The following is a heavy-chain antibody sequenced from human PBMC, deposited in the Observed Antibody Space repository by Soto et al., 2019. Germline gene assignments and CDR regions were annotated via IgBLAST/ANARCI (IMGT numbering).Heavy chain of an antibody. CDR3: AKGHNGDYFPFDY. V-gene: IGHV3-23*01. CDR1: GFTFSSYA. D-gene: IGHD4-17*01. Sequence: EVQLLESGGGLVQPGGSLRLSCAASGFTFSSYAMSWVRQAPGKGLEWVSAISGSGGSTYYADSVKGRFTISRDNSKNTRYLQMNSLRAEDTAVNYVAKGHNGDYFPFDYWAREPWSPSPQ. J-gene: IGHJ4*02. CDR2: ISGSGGST.